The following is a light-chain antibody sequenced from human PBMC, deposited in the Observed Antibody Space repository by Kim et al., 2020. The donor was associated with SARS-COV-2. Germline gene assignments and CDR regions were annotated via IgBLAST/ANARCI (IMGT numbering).Light chain of an antibody. CDR3: QQLDTYPLN. CDR1: QGIGSF. Sequence: SASEGDRVTITSRASQGIGSFLSWYQQKPGKAPNLLIYFASTLQSGVPSRFSGSGSGTEFTLTISSLQTEDFATYYCQQLDTYPLNFGQGTKLE. CDR2: FAS. J-gene: IGKJ2*01. V-gene: IGKV1-9*01.